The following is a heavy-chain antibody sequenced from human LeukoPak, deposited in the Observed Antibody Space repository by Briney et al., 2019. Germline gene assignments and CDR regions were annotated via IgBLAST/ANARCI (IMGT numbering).Heavy chain of an antibody. CDR3: AREIGYCSSTSCYKRAFDI. CDR1: GYTFTSYY. D-gene: IGHD2-2*02. J-gene: IGHJ3*02. V-gene: IGHV1-46*01. CDR2: INPSSGST. Sequence: ASVKVSCKASGYTFTSYYIHWVRQAPGQGLEWMGIINPSSGSTSYTQKFQGRVTMTRDTSTSTVYMELSSLRSEDTAVYYCAREIGYCSSTSCYKRAFDIWGQGTMVTVSS.